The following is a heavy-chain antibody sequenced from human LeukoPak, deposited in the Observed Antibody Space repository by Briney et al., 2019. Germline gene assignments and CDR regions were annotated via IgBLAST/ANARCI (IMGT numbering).Heavy chain of an antibody. J-gene: IGHJ5*02. CDR2: INHSGST. D-gene: IGHD3-10*01. CDR3: ARGGGRITMVREPTGAYWFDP. Sequence: PSETLSLTCAVYGGSFSGYYWSWIRQPPGKGLEWIGEINHSGSTNYNPSLKSRVTISVDTSKNQFSLKLSSVTAADTAVYYCARGGGRITMVREPTGAYWFDPWGQGTLVTVSS. V-gene: IGHV4-34*01. CDR1: GGSFSGYY.